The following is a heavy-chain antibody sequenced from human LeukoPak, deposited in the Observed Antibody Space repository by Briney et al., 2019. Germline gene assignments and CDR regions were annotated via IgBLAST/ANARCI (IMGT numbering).Heavy chain of an antibody. CDR2: INPNSGGT. J-gene: IGHJ6*03. Sequence: ASVKVSCKASGYTFTGYYMHWVRQAPGQGLEWMGWINPNSGGTNYAQKLQGRVTMTTDTSTSTAYMELRSLRSDDTAVYYCAREIGAAAGNDYYYYMDVWGQGTLVTVSS. CDR3: AREIGAAAGNDYYYYMDV. CDR1: GYTFTGYY. D-gene: IGHD6-13*01. V-gene: IGHV1-2*02.